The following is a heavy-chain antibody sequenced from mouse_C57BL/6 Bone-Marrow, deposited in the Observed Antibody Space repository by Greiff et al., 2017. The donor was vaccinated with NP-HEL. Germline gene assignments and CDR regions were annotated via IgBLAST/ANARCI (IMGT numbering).Heavy chain of an antibody. CDR3: ARGAY. V-gene: IGHV1-80*01. CDR2: IYPGDGDT. CDR1: GYAFSSYW. Sequence: LVESGAELVKPGASVKISCKASGYAFSSYWMNWVTQRPGKGLEWIGQIYPGDGDTNYHGKFKDKATLTADKSSSTASMQLSSLTSEDSAVYFFARGAYWGQGTLVTVSA. J-gene: IGHJ3*01.